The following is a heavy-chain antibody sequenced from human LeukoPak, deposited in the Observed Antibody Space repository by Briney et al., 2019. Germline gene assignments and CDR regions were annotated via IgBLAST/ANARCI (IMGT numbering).Heavy chain of an antibody. D-gene: IGHD4-17*01. J-gene: IGHJ4*02. CDR3: ATDGEGYGDYAYY. V-gene: IGHV1-69*06. CDR2: IIPIFGTA. CDR1: GGTFSSYA. Sequence: SVKVSCKASGGTFSSYAISWVRQAPGQGLEWMGGIIPIFGTANYAQKFQGRVTMTEDTSTDTAYMELSSLRSEDTAVYYCATDGEGYGDYAYYWGQGTLVTVSS.